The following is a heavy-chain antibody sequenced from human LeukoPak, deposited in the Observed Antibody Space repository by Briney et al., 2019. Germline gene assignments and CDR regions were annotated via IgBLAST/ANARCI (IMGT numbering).Heavy chain of an antibody. CDR3: ATRPGGSTWHGVFDF. D-gene: IGHD6-13*01. J-gene: IGHJ4*02. V-gene: IGHV4-59*11. CDR1: GVSMRNHY. Sequence: PSETLFLTCTVSGVSMRNHYWSWIRQPPGKGLEWIGYIYDSETTNYNPSLKSRVTMSLDTSKNQFSLKLSSVTAADTALYYCATRPGGSTWHGVFDFWSRGTLVTVSS. CDR2: IYDSETT.